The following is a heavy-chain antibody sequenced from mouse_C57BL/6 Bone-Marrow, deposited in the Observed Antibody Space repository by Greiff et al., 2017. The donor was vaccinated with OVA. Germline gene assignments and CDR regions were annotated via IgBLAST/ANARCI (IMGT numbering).Heavy chain of an antibody. CDR1: GYAFTNYL. CDR3: ARKFYYYGSSYEAMDY. CDR2: INPGSGGT. V-gene: IGHV1-54*01. J-gene: IGHJ4*01. D-gene: IGHD1-1*01. Sequence: QVHVKQSGAELVRPGTSVKVSCKASGYAFTNYLIEWVKQRPGQGLEWIGVINPGSGGTNYNEKFKGKATLTADKSSSTAYMQLSSLTSEDSAVYFCARKFYYYGSSYEAMDYWGQGTSVTVSS.